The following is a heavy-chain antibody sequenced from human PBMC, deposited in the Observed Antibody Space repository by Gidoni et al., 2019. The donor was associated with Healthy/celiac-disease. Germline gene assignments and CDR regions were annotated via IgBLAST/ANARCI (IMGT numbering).Heavy chain of an antibody. V-gene: IGHV1-2*02. CDR1: GYTFTGYY. CDR2: INPNSGVT. Sequence: QVQLVQSGAELKKPGASVLLYCQASGYTFTGYYMHWVRPAPGQGLEWMGWINPNSGVTNDAQKVQGSVTMTRDTSSSTAYMELSRLRSDDTAVYYSAGEIVMGYWGQGTLVTVSS. CDR3: AGEIVMGY. D-gene: IGHD2-8*01. J-gene: IGHJ4*02.